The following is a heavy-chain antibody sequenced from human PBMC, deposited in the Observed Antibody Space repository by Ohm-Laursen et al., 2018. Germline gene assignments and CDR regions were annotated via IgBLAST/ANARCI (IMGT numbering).Heavy chain of an antibody. CDR3: AREQFDYNVPLPRGGMDV. V-gene: IGHV3-66*01. CDR1: GFSVSNNY. CDR2: IYSGGGT. J-gene: IGHJ6*02. Sequence: GSLRLSCAASGFSVSNNYLIWVRQAPGKGLEWVPLIYSGGGTHYADSVKGRFTISRDNAENSLYLQMNSLRADDTAVYYCAREQFDYNVPLPRGGMDVWGQGTTVTVSS. D-gene: IGHD4/OR15-4a*01.